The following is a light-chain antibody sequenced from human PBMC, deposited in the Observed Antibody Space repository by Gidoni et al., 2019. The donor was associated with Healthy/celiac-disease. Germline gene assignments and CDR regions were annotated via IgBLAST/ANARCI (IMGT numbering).Light chain of an antibody. CDR1: QDISNY. CDR2: DAS. V-gene: IGKV1-33*01. J-gene: IGKJ5*01. CDR3: QQYDNLPGLT. Sequence: DIQMTQSPSSLSASVGDRVTITCQASQDISNYLNWYQQKPGKAPKLLIYDASNLETGVPSRFSGSGSGTDFTFTISSLQPEDIATYYCQQYDNLPGLTFXHXTRLEIK.